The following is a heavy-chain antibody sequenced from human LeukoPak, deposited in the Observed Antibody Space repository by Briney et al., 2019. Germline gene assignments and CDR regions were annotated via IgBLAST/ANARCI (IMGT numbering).Heavy chain of an antibody. CDR1: GFTFSSYA. J-gene: IGHJ4*02. D-gene: IGHD6-13*01. Sequence: GGSLRLSCAASGFTFSSYAMHWVRQAPGKGLEWVAVISYDGSNKYYADSVKGRFTISRDNSKNTLYLQMNSLRAEDTAVYYCARGGIAAAPNNYFDYWGQGTLVTVSS. CDR3: ARGGIAAAPNNYFDY. CDR2: ISYDGSNK. V-gene: IGHV3-30*04.